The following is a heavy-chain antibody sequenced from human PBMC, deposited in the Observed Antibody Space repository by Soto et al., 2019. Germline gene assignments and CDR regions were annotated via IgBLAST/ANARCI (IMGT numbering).Heavy chain of an antibody. D-gene: IGHD2-15*01. CDR3: ARGDREDILVVVGARPGEYGIDI. Sequence: HPGGSLRLSCAASGFTFRNYAMHWVRQAPGKGLECLAVIAYDGSNAFYRDSVKGRFTISRDNSKNTLYLHMNSLRSEDTGVYYCARGDREDILVVVGARPGEYGIDIWGPGTTVTVSS. V-gene: IGHV3-30-3*01. CDR1: GFTFRNYA. CDR2: IAYDGSNA. J-gene: IGHJ6*02.